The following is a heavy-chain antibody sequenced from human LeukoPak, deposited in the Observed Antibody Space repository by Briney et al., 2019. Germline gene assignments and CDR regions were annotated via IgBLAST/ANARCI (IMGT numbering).Heavy chain of an antibody. CDR2: IYHSGST. CDR1: GYSISSGYY. Sequence: SETLSLTCAVSGYSISSGYYWGWIRQPPGKGLEWIGSIYHSGSTYYNPSLKSRVTISVDTFKNQFSLKLSSVTAADTAVYYCARGLGSGSGSYYDGYWGQGILVTVSS. CDR3: ARGLGSGSGSYYDGY. J-gene: IGHJ4*02. V-gene: IGHV4-38-2*01. D-gene: IGHD3-10*01.